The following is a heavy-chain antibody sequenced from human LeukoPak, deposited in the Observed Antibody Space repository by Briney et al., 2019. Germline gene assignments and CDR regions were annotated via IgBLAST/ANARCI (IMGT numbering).Heavy chain of an antibody. CDR1: GFTFSSYA. J-gene: IGHJ4*02. D-gene: IGHD6-13*01. CDR3: AKAAQQQLGKYYFDY. V-gene: IGHV3-30*04. Sequence: GSLRLSCAASGFTFSSYAMHWVRQAPGKGLEWVAVISYDGGNKYYADSVKGRFTISRDNSKNTLYLQMNSLRAEDTAVYYCAKAAQQQLGKYYFDYWGQGTLVTVSS. CDR2: ISYDGGNK.